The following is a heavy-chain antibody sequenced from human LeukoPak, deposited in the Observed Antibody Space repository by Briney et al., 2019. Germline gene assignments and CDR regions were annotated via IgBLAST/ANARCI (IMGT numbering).Heavy chain of an antibody. J-gene: IGHJ5*02. CDR2: TYYRSTWYN. V-gene: IGHV6-1*01. Sequence: SQTLSLTCAISGDSVSSNSVTWNWIRQSPSRGLEWLGRTYYRSTWYNDYAVSVRGRITVNPDTSKNQFSLQLNSVTPEDTAVYYCARSDRGWFDPWGQGTLVTVSS. CDR1: GDSVSSNSVT. CDR3: ARSDRGWFDP.